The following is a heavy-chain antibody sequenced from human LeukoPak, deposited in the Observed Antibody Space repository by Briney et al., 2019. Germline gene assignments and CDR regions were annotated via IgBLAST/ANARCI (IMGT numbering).Heavy chain of an antibody. J-gene: IGHJ4*02. D-gene: IGHD4-17*01. CDR1: GDTFSSYA. Sequence: SVKVSCKASGDTFSSYAISWVRQAPGQGLEWMGGIIPIFGTANYAQKFQGRVTITADESTSTAYMELSSLRSEDTAVYYCARDDGDYLVDYWGQGTLFTVSS. CDR3: ARDDGDYLVDY. V-gene: IGHV1-69*01. CDR2: IIPIFGTA.